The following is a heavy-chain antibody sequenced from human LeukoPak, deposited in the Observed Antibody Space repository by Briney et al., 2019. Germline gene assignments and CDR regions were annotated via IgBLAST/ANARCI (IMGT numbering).Heavy chain of an antibody. CDR3: ARDLAQLVDTAMARFGY. J-gene: IGHJ4*02. V-gene: IGHV3-21*01. CDR2: ILSSSSYI. CDR1: GFTFSSYS. D-gene: IGHD5-18*01. Sequence: GGSLRLSCAASGFTFSSYSMNWVGQAPGKLLKRVSSILSSSSYIYYADSVKGRFTISRDNAKNSLYLQMNSLRAEDTAVYYCARDLAQLVDTAMARFGYWGQGTLVTVSS.